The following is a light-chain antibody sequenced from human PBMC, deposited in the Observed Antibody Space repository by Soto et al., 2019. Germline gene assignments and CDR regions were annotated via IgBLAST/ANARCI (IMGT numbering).Light chain of an antibody. J-gene: IGLJ3*02. V-gene: IGLV2-14*01. CDR3: SSYTGGSTYWI. Sequence: QSVLTQPASVSGSPGQSSTISCTGTSSDIGAYNYVSWYQQHPGKAPKLIIYEVNNRPSGVSNRFSGSKSGNTASLTISGLQLEDEADYHWSSYTGGSTYWIFGGGTKLTVL. CDR1: SSDIGAYNY. CDR2: EVN.